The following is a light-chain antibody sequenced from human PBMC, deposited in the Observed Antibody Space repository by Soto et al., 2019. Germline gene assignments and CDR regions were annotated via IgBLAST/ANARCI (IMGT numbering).Light chain of an antibody. Sequence: DIQITQSPSSVSAAVGDRVTITCRATQGLSDSLAWYQQKPGKAPKLLISVTSRLQSGDPSRFSGSASGTDFALTIDRLQPEDLATYYCQQGHNWPLTFGQGTRLEIK. V-gene: IGKV1-12*01. CDR1: QGLSDS. CDR3: QQGHNWPLT. CDR2: VTS. J-gene: IGKJ5*01.